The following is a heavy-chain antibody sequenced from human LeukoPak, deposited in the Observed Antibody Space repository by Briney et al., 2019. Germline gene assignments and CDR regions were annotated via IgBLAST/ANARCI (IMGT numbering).Heavy chain of an antibody. CDR3: ATDSPETAAFDY. D-gene: IGHD1-1*01. CDR1: GFTFSSYA. V-gene: IGHV3-23*01. Sequence: GGSLRLSCAASGFTFSSYAMSWVRQAPGKGLEWVSAISGSGGSTYYADSVKGRFTISRDNAKNSLYLQMDSLRAEDTAVYYCATDSPETAAFDYWGQGTLVTVSS. CDR2: ISGSGGST. J-gene: IGHJ4*02.